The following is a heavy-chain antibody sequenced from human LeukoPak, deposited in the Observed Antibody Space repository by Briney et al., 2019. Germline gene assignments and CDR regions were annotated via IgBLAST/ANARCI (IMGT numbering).Heavy chain of an antibody. D-gene: IGHD6-13*01. V-gene: IGHV3-48*03. CDR3: ARGVGSSWPGWFDP. J-gene: IGHJ5*02. Sequence: PGGSLRLSCAASGFTFSNYELNWVRQAPGKGLEWVSYISHSGRTIYYADSVKGRFTISRDNAKNSLYLQMNSLRAEDTAVYYCARGVGSSWPGWFDPWGQGTVLRVSS. CDR1: GFTFSNYE. CDR2: ISHSGRTI.